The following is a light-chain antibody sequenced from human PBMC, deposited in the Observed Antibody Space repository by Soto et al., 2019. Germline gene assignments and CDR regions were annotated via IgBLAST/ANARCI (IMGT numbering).Light chain of an antibody. J-gene: IGKJ2*01. CDR3: QQSYRSPYT. CDR2: GAY. Sequence: IQMTQSPSSLSASVGDSVTVTCRASQSINIYLNWYQQKPGKAPTLLIYGAYSLQSGFPSSFTGSGSRTDFTLTISSLQPEDFATYNCQQSYRSPYTFGQGKKREIK. CDR1: QSINIY. V-gene: IGKV1-39*01.